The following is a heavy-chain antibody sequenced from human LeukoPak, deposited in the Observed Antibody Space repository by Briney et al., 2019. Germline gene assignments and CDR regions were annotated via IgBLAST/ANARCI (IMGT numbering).Heavy chain of an antibody. CDR3: ARDPVVASPGPFYYHYMDV. D-gene: IGHD6-13*01. Sequence: GGSLRLSCAASGFAVSSNYMSWVRQPPGKGLEWLSLIDSSGNTFYADSLKGRFTISRDYLKNTLFLQMNSLRAEDTALYYCARDPVVASPGPFYYHYMDVWGKGTTVTVSS. J-gene: IGHJ6*03. CDR1: GFAVSSNY. CDR2: IDSSGNT. V-gene: IGHV3-53*01.